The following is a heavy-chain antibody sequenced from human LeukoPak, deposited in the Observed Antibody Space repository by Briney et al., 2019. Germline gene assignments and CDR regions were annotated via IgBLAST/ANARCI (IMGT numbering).Heavy chain of an antibody. Sequence: GGSLRLSCAASGFTFSSYAMSWVRQAPGKGLEWVSAISGSGGSTYYADSVKGRFTISRDNSKNTLYLQMNSLRAEDTAVYYCAKTGHDYVWGSYRYYFDYWGQGTLVTVS. D-gene: IGHD3-16*02. CDR3: AKTGHDYVWGSYRYYFDY. CDR1: GFTFSSYA. J-gene: IGHJ4*02. CDR2: ISGSGGST. V-gene: IGHV3-23*01.